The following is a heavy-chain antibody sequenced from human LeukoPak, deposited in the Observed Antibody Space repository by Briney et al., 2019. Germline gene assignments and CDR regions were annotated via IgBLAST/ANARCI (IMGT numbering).Heavy chain of an antibody. D-gene: IGHD3-22*01. CDR3: AGPAVVAFTFDY. Sequence: PSETLSLTCTVSGGSISGSSYYWGWIRQPPGKGLEWIGSIYYSGSTYYNPSLKSRVTISVDTSKNHFSLKLYSVTAADTAVYYCAGPAVVAFTFDYWGQGTLVTVSS. CDR2: IYYSGST. J-gene: IGHJ4*02. V-gene: IGHV4-39*02. CDR1: GGSISGSSYY.